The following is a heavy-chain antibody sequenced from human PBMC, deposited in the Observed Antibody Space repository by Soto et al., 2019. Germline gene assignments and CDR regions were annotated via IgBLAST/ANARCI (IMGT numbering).Heavy chain of an antibody. J-gene: IGHJ4*02. CDR3: ARDYAGGSGWYIVDY. CDR2: ISSSSSYT. CDR1: GFTFSDYY. Sequence: GGSLRLSCAASGFTFSDYYMSWIRQAPGKGLEWVSYISSSSSYTNYADSVKGRFTISRDNAKNSLYLQMNSLRAEDTAVYYCARDYAGGSGWYIVDYWGQGTLVTVSS. V-gene: IGHV3-11*06. D-gene: IGHD6-19*01.